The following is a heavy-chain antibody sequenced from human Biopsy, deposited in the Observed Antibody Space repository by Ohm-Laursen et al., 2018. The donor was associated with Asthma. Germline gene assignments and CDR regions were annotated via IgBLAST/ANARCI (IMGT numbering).Heavy chain of an antibody. V-gene: IGHV1-69*06. CDR1: GGTFGNYA. Sequence: ASVKVSCNASGGTFGNYAISWVRQAPGLGLERMGGISPVFGSTNIAQKFQGRVTISADIFTKTAYLEVSSLRSDDTAVYYCASPSSSREILYYYYNMDIWGQGTTVTV. D-gene: IGHD6-13*01. J-gene: IGHJ6*02. CDR3: ASPSSSREILYYYYNMDI. CDR2: ISPVFGST.